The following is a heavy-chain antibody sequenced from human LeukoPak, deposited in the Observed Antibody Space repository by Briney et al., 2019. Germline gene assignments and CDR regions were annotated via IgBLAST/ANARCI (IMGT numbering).Heavy chain of an antibody. J-gene: IGHJ4*02. V-gene: IGHV1-8*01. D-gene: IGHD2-2*01. Sequence: ASVKVSCKASGYTFTSYDIHWVRQAAGHGLEWMGWMNPNSAHTGHAQKFQGRVTMTRNTSISTAYMELSSLRSEDTAVYYCARISSTRVEDYWGQGTLVTVSS. CDR2: MNPNSAHT. CDR3: ARISSTRVEDY. CDR1: GYTFTSYD.